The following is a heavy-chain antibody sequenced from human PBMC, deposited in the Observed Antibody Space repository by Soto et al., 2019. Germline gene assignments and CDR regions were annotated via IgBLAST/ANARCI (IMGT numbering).Heavy chain of an antibody. D-gene: IGHD6-19*01. J-gene: IGHJ3*02. CDR1: GVTFSSYW. CDR2: IKQDGSEK. Sequence: PGGSLRLSCAASGVTFSSYWMGGVLQAPGKGLEWVANIKQDGSEKYYVDSVKGRFTISRDNAKNSLYLQMNSLRAEDTAVYYCARDVSSGWLDAFDIWGQGTMVTVSS. CDR3: ARDVSSGWLDAFDI. V-gene: IGHV3-7*05.